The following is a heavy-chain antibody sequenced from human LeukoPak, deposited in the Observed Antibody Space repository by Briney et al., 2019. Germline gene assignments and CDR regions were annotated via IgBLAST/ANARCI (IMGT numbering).Heavy chain of an antibody. CDR2: INQDGSQK. CDR3: GRDMDI. J-gene: IGHJ6*02. CDR1: GFTFTSYG. Sequence: GGSLRLSCAASGFTFTSYGMHWVRQAPGKGLEWVANINQDGSQKNYVASVKGRFTISRDNAKNLLFLQMNSLRVEDTALYYCGRDMDIWGQGTSVTVSS. V-gene: IGHV3-7*01.